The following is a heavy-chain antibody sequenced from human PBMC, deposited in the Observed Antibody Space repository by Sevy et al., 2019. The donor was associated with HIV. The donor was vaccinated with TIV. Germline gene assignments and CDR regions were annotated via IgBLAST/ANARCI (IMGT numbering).Heavy chain of an antibody. CDR2: IKSKTDGGTT. Sequence: GGSLRLSCAASGFTFSNAWMNWVRQAPGKGLEWVGRIKSKTDGGTTDYAAPVKGRFTISRDDSKNTLYLQMNSLKTEDTAVYYCTTVVVRDYYYSSGYYHDYWGQGTLVTVSS. J-gene: IGHJ4*02. D-gene: IGHD3-22*01. CDR3: TTVVVRDYYYSSGYYHDY. CDR1: GFTFSNAW. V-gene: IGHV3-15*07.